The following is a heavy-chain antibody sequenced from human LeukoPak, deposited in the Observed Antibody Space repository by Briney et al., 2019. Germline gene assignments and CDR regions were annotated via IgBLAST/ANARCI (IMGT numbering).Heavy chain of an antibody. J-gene: IGHJ2*01. CDR3: ARAFRARYFDL. CDR2: IYSSGST. D-gene: IGHD2/OR15-2a*01. V-gene: IGHV4-39*01. Sequence: PSETLSLTCTVSGGSITTSSYYWGWIRQPPGKGLEWIGIIYSSGSTYYNPSLKGRVTISVDTSKNQFSLKLSSVTAADTAVYYCARAFRARYFDLWGRGTLVTVSS. CDR1: GGSITTSSYY.